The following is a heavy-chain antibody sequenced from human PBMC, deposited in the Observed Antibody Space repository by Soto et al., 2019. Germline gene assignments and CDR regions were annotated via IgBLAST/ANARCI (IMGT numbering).Heavy chain of an antibody. CDR2: ITVNSGNT. CDR3: ARGLGGGWYHFDY. V-gene: IGHV1-18*01. J-gene: IGHJ4*02. CDR1: GYTFMTYG. Sequence: ASVKVSCKASGYTFMTYGIGWVRQAPGQGLGWMGWITVNSGNTNYPQKFQGRVTMTTDTSTSTAYMELRSLTSDDTAVYYCARGLGGGWYHFDYWGQGTLVTVSS. D-gene: IGHD6-19*01.